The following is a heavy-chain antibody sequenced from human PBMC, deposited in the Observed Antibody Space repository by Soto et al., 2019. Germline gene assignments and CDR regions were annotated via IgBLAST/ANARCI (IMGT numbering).Heavy chain of an antibody. Sequence: EASVKVSCKASGGTFSSYAISWVRQAPGQGLEWMGGIIPIFGTANYAQKFQGRVTITADESTSTAYMELSSLRSEDTAVYYCARTSLYRDGYNYPFDYWGQGTLVTVSS. CDR1: GGTFSSYA. D-gene: IGHD5-12*01. V-gene: IGHV1-69*13. J-gene: IGHJ4*02. CDR3: ARTSLYRDGYNYPFDY. CDR2: IIPIFGTA.